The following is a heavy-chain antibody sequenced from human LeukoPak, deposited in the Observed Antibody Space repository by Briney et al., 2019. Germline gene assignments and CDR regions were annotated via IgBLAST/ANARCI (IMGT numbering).Heavy chain of an antibody. V-gene: IGHV4-59*01. J-gene: IGHJ5*02. CDR2: IYYSGTT. Sequence: PSETLSLTCTVSGVSINSYYWSWIRQPPGKGLEWIGYIYYSGTTNYNPSLKSRVTISLDTSKNQFSLKLSSVTAADTAVYYCARKTSGWFGPWGQGTLVTVSS. D-gene: IGHD3-10*01. CDR3: ARKTSGWFGP. CDR1: GVSINSYY.